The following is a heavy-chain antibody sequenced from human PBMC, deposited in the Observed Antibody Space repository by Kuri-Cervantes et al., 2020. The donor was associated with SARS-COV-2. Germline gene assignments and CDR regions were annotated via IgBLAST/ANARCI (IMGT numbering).Heavy chain of an antibody. J-gene: IGHJ4*02. CDR3: AKDQHGIVVVVAAIDY. CDR1: GFIFSDYY. V-gene: IGHV3-11*04. D-gene: IGHD2-15*01. CDR2: ISSSSSTI. Sequence: GESLKISCTASGFIFSDYYMTWIRQAPGKGLEWVSYISSSSSTIYYADSVKGRFTISRDNAKNSLYLQMNSLRAEDTAVYYCAKDQHGIVVVVAAIDYWGQGTLVTVSS.